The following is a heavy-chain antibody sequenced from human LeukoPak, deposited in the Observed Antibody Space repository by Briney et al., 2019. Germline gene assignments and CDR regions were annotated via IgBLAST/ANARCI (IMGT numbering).Heavy chain of an antibody. J-gene: IGHJ5*02. D-gene: IGHD2-15*01. CDR1: GYSFTSNY. CDR3: ARDCSGFFDP. CDR2: IYPRDGST. Sequence: ASVKVSCKASGYSFTSNYIHWVRQAPGQGLEWMGMIYPRDGSTSYAQKFQGRVTITRDTSASTAYMELSSLRSGDTAVYYCARDCSGFFDPWGQGTLVTVSS. V-gene: IGHV1-46*01.